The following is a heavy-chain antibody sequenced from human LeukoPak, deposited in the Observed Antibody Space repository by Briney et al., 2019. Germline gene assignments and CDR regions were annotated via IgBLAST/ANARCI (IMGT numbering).Heavy chain of an antibody. CDR3: ARDRHTAMVYYYYMDV. CDR2: ISPSSHYI. CDR1: GFTFSNYS. D-gene: IGHD5-18*01. Sequence: PGGSLRLSCAGSGFTFSNYSINWVRQAPGKGLEWVSSISPSSHYIYYADSVRGRFTISRDNARNSLYLQMNSLRDEDTAVYYCARDRHTAMVYYYYMDVWGTGTTVTVSS. V-gene: IGHV3-21*04. J-gene: IGHJ6*03.